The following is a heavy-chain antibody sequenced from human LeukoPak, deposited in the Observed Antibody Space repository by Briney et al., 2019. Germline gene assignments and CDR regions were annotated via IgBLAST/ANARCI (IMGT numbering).Heavy chain of an antibody. J-gene: IGHJ2*01. V-gene: IGHV3-7*01. CDR2: IKEDGTDK. D-gene: IGHD3/OR15-3a*01. CDR3: ARWTDWYFDL. Sequence: GGSLRLSCAASGFSFSNSWMTWIRQAPEKGLQWVANIKEDGTDKNYADSVKGRFTISRDNAKNLLYLQMNSLRAEDTAVYYCARWTDWYFDLWGRGTLVTVSS. CDR1: GFSFSNSW.